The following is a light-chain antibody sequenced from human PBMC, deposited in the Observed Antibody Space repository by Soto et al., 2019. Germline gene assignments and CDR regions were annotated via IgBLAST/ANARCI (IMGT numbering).Light chain of an antibody. CDR2: DAS. Sequence: SVLRQCPATLSLTPGERATHSCGAGQNVNNFLAWYQQKPGQAPRLLIYDASSRATGIPARFSGSGSGTDFTFTISSLESEDLAIYYWQRGSNWPTFGQGTQLEIK. CDR1: QNVNNF. CDR3: QRGSNWPT. J-gene: IGKJ5*01. V-gene: IGKV3-11*01.